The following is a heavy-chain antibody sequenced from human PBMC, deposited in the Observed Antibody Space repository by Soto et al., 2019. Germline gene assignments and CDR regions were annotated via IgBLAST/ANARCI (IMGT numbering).Heavy chain of an antibody. D-gene: IGHD6-13*01. CDR3: ARGVAAAGELIVGAFDY. V-gene: IGHV4-39*07. Sequence: PSETLSLTCTVSGGSISSSSYYWGWIRQPPGKGLEWIGSIYYSGSTYYNPSLKSRVTISVDTSKNQFSLKLSSVTAADTAVYYCARGVAAAGELIVGAFDYWGQGTLVTVSS. CDR1: GGSISSSSYY. CDR2: IYYSGST. J-gene: IGHJ4*02.